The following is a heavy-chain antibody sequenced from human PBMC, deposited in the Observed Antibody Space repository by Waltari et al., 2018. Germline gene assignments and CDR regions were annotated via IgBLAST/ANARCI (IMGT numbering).Heavy chain of an antibody. V-gene: IGHV3-11*01. J-gene: IGHJ4*02. CDR1: GFGLSDFY. Sequence: QVQLVESGGGLVKPGGSLRLSCTASGFGLSDFYMPWLRQAPGRGLEWIAYMDRGENVRHYADSGKGRCTIARDNAKNSLFLHMNSRRADDTAVYYCARAREHSDDFWNGYSFYFDQWGQGTLVAVSS. D-gene: IGHD3-3*01. CDR2: MDRGENVR. CDR3: ARAREHSDDFWNGYSFYFDQ.